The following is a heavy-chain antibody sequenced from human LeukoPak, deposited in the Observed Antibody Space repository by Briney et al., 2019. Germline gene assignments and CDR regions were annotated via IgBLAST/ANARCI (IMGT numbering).Heavy chain of an antibody. V-gene: IGHV4-34*01. CDR2: INHSGST. J-gene: IGHJ5*02. Sequence: SETLSLTCAVYGGSFSGYYWSWIRQPPGKGLEWIGEINHSGSTNYNPSLKSRVTISVDTSKNQFSLKLSSVTAADTAVYYCARGDYGGPPSCDWFDLWGQGTLVTVSS. D-gene: IGHD4-23*01. CDR1: GGSFSGYY. CDR3: ARGDYGGPPSCDWFDL.